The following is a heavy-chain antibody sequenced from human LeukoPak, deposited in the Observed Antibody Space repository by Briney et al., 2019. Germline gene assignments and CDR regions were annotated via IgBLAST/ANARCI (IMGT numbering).Heavy chain of an antibody. Sequence: GGSLRLSCAASGFTFSSYSMNWVRQAPGEGLEWVSSISSSSSYIYYADSVKGRFTISRDNAKNSLYLQMNSLRAEDTAVYYCARGLLLSDNTHIVVVPAASPRYYYYGMDVWGQGTTVTVSS. V-gene: IGHV3-21*01. D-gene: IGHD2-2*01. CDR1: GFTFSSYS. CDR3: ARGLLLSDNTHIVVVPAASPRYYYYGMDV. CDR2: ISSSSSYI. J-gene: IGHJ6*02.